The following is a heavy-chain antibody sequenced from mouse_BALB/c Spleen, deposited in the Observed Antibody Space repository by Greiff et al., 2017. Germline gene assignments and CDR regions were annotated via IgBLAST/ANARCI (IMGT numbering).Heavy chain of an antibody. CDR2: INSNGGST. CDR3: ARDRAVVGFDN. J-gene: IGHJ2*01. V-gene: IGHV5-6-3*01. Sequence: EVQGVESGGGLVQPGGSLKLSCAASGFTFSSYGMSWVRQTPDKRLELVATINSNGGSTYYPDSVKGRFTISRDNAKNTLYLQMSSLKSEDTAMYYYARDRAVVGFDNWGQGTTLTVSS. D-gene: IGHD1-1*01. CDR1: GFTFSSYG.